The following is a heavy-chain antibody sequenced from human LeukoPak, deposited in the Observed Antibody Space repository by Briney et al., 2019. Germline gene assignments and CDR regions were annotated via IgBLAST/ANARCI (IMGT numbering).Heavy chain of an antibody. CDR2: INQDGSKK. V-gene: IGHV3-7*01. D-gene: IGHD6-6*01. CDR3: AISTYSSSPS. Sequence: GGSLRLSCAASGFAFSDHWMIWVRQAPGKGLEWVANINQDGSKKYYVDSVEGRFTISRDNAKNSLYLQMNSLRAEDTAVYYCAISTYSSSPSWGQGTLVTVSS. CDR1: GFAFSDHW. J-gene: IGHJ5*02.